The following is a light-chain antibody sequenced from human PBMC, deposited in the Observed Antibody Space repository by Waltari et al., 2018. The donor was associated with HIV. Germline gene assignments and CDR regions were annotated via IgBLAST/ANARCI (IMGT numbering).Light chain of an antibody. J-gene: IGKJ2*01. CDR3: QQSYSTTYT. CDR1: QAIGTS. V-gene: IGKV1-9*01. CDR2: AAS. Sequence: DVQLTQSPSFLSASVGDIVTITCRASQAIGTSLAWYQQKPGKAPNLLISAASTLQSGIPSRFSGDGSGTEFTLTVSSLQAEDFATYYCQQSYSTTYTFGQGTKVEMK.